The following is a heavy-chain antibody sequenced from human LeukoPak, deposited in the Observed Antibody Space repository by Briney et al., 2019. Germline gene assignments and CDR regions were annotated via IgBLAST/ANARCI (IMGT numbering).Heavy chain of an antibody. CDR3: ALTLDYDYVWGSYRRFDY. V-gene: IGHV1-69*13. D-gene: IGHD3-16*02. CDR1: GGTFSSYA. Sequence: SVKVPCKASGGTFSSYAISWVRQAPGQGLEWMGGIIPIFGTANYAQKFQGRVTITADESTSTAYMELSSLRSEDTAVYYCALTLDYDYVWGSYRRFDYWGQGTLVTVSS. J-gene: IGHJ4*02. CDR2: IIPIFGTA.